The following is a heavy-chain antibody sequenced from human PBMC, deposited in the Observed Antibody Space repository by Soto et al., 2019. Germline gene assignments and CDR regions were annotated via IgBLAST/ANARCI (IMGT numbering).Heavy chain of an antibody. J-gene: IGHJ3*02. CDR1: GYSISSSNW. V-gene: IGHV4-28*03. D-gene: IGHD4-17*01. CDR2: IYYSGST. Sequence: SETLSLTCAVSGYSISSSNWWGWIRQPPGKGLEWIGYIYYSGSTYYNPSLKSRVTMSVDTSKNQFSLKLSSVTAVDTAVYYCARVWLGGDYYGDAFDIWGQGTMVTVSS. CDR3: ARVWLGGDYYGDAFDI.